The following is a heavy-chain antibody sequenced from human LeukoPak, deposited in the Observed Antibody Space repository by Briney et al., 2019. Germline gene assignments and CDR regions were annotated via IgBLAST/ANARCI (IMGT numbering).Heavy chain of an antibody. CDR2: ISWNSGSI. CDR3: AKDECSSTSCYTAS. D-gene: IGHD2-2*02. Sequence: GGSLRLSCAASGSTFDDYAMHWVRQAPGKGLEWVSGISWNSGSIGYADSVKGRFTISRDNAKNSLYLQMNSLRAEDMALYYCAKDECSSTSCYTASWGQGTLVTVSS. CDR1: GSTFDDYA. J-gene: IGHJ5*02. V-gene: IGHV3-9*03.